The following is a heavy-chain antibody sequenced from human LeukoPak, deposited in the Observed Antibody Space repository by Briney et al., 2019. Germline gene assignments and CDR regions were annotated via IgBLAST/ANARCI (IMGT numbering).Heavy chain of an antibody. V-gene: IGHV4-4*07. D-gene: IGHD5-18*01. J-gene: IGHJ4*02. CDR2: MFTSGST. Sequence: SETLSLTCTVSGGSISSYYWSWIRQPAGKGLEWIGRMFTSGSTHYNPSLKSRVTMSLDTSKNQFSLKLSSVTAADTAVYYCARGGPWDSYGYHLDYWGQGTLVTVSS. CDR3: ARGGPWDSYGYHLDY. CDR1: GGSISSYY.